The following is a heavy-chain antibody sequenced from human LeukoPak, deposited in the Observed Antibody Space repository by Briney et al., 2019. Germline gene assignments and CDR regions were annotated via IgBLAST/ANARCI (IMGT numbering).Heavy chain of an antibody. V-gene: IGHV3-7*01. D-gene: IGHD6-6*01. CDR2: IKKDGSEK. CDR3: ASSLYSSSSEVYFDY. CDR1: GFTFSRYW. J-gene: IGHJ4*02. Sequence: GGSLRLSCAASGFTFSRYWMSWVRQAPGKGLEWVANIKKDGSEKYYVDSVKGRFTISRDNAKNSLYLQMNSLRAEDTAVYYCASSLYSSSSEVYFDYWGQGTLVTVSS.